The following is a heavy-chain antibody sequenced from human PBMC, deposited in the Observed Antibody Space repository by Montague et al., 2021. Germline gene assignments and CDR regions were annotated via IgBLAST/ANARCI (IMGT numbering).Heavy chain of an antibody. Sequence: SVRLSCAASGFPFSSYAMSWVRQAPGKGLKWVSSITSGGSTYYADSVTGRFTISRDNSKNTLYLQMNSLRAEDTAVYYCTKDQDDYGDYVDWVDTWGQGTLVTVSS. J-gene: IGHJ5*02. V-gene: IGHV3-23*01. CDR1: GFPFSSYA. D-gene: IGHD4-17*01. CDR2: ITSGGST. CDR3: TKDQDDYGDYVDWVDT.